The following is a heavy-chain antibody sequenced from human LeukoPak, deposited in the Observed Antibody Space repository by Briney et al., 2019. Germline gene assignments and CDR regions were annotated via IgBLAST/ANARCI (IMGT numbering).Heavy chain of an antibody. D-gene: IGHD6-13*01. J-gene: IGHJ6*02. CDR2: IWYDGSNK. CDR1: GFTFSSYG. Sequence: GRYLRPSCAASGFTFSSYGMHWVRQAPGKGLEWVAVIWYDGSNKYYADSVKGRFTISRDNSKNTLYLQMNSLRAEDTAVYYCARASSSWYGYYYGMDVWGQGTTVTVSS. V-gene: IGHV3-33*01. CDR3: ARASSSWYGYYYGMDV.